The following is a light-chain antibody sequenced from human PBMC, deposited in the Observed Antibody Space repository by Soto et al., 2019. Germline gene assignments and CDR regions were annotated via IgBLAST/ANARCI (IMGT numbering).Light chain of an antibody. J-gene: IGKJ4*01. CDR2: GAS. Sequence: DIQMTQSPSSLSASVGDSVTITCQASPDISNFLNWYQQQPGKAPKLLIYGASNLETGVPSRFSGSGSGTDFTFTISSLQPEDIATYYCQHYADLPLTFGGGTKVEIK. CDR3: QHYADLPLT. CDR1: PDISNF. V-gene: IGKV1-33*01.